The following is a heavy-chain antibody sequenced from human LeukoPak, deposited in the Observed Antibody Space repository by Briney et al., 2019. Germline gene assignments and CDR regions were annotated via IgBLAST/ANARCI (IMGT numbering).Heavy chain of an antibody. D-gene: IGHD3-22*01. CDR2: IYYSGST. J-gene: IGHJ3*02. CDR1: GGSIGSSSYY. CDR3: ARESYYDSSGYSHDAFDI. Sequence: SETLSLTCTVSGGSIGSSSYYWSWIRQPPGKGLEWIGYIYYSGSTNYNPSLKSRVTISVDTSKNQFSLKLSSVTAADTAVYYCARESYYDSSGYSHDAFDIWGQGTMVTVSS. V-gene: IGHV4-61*01.